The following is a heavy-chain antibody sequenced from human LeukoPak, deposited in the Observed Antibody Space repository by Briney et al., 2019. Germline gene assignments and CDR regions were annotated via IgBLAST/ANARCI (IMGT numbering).Heavy chain of an antibody. CDR2: ISYDGSNK. J-gene: IGHJ4*02. CDR1: GFTFSSYG. V-gene: IGHV3-30*18. CDR3: AKGGGGWYRGLDY. D-gene: IGHD6-19*01. Sequence: GGSLRLSCAASGFTFSSYGMHWVRQAPGKGLEWVAVISYDGSNKYYADSVKGRFTISRDNSKNTLYLQMNSLRAEGTAVYYCAKGGGGWYRGLDYWGQGTLVTVSS.